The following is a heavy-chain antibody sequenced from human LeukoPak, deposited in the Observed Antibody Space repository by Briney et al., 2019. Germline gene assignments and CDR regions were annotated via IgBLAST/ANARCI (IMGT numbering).Heavy chain of an antibody. CDR3: AKGHLYQLDI. D-gene: IGHD2-2*01. CDR1: GFTFSSYA. CDR2: ISGSGGST. V-gene: IGHV3-23*01. J-gene: IGHJ3*02. Sequence: SGGSLRLSCAASGFTFSSYAMHWVRQAPGKGLQWVSAISGSGGSTYYADSVKGRFTISRDNSKNTLYLQMNSLRAEDTAVYYCAKGHLYQLDIWGQGTMVTVSS.